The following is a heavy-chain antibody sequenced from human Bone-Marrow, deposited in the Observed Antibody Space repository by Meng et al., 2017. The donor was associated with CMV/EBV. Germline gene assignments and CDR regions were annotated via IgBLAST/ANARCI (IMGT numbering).Heavy chain of an antibody. D-gene: IGHD5-18*01. CDR3: ARPDTAMVSFTGMDV. CDR1: GYTFTSYV. CDR2: ISAYNGNT. V-gene: IGHV1-18*01. Sequence: ASVKVSCKASGYTFTSYVISWVRQAPGQGLEWMGWISAYNGNTNYAQKLQGRVTMTTDTSTSTAYMELRSLRSDDTAVYYCARPDTAMVSFTGMDVWGQGTTVTVSS. J-gene: IGHJ6*02.